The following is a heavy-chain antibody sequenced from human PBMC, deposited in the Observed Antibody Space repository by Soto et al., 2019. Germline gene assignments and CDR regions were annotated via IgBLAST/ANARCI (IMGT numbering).Heavy chain of an antibody. D-gene: IGHD3-22*01. V-gene: IGHV3-30*18. J-gene: IGHJ3*02. CDR2: ISYDGSNK. CDR1: GFTFSSYG. CDR3: AKDPFGVTMIVGRDAFAI. Sequence: PGGSLRLSCAASGFTFSSYGMHWVRQAPGKGLEWVAVISYDGSNKYYADSVKGRFTISRDNSKNTLYLQMNSLRAEDTAVYYCAKDPFGVTMIVGRDAFAIWGQGTMVTVSS.